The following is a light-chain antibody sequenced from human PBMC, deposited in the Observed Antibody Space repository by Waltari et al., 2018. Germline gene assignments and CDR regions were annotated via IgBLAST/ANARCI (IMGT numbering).Light chain of an antibody. CDR3: QVWDSSTVV. CDR2: RDS. V-gene: IGLV3-9*01. J-gene: IGLJ2*01. CDR1: NIGSKN. Sequence: ARITCGGNNIGSKNVHWYQQKPGQAPVLVIYRDSNRPSGIPERFSGSNSGNTATLTISRAQAGDEADYYCQVWDSSTVVFGGGTKLTVL.